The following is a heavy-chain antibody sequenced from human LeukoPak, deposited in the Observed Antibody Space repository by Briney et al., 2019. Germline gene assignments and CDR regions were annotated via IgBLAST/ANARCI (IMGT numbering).Heavy chain of an antibody. D-gene: IGHD2-15*01. V-gene: IGHV4-34*01. CDR2: INHSGST. J-gene: IGHJ5*02. CDR1: GGSFSGYY. CDR3: ARAVVVVAATGGGNWFDP. Sequence: SETLSLTCAVYGGSFSGYYWSWIRQTPGKGLEWIGEINHSGSTNYNPSLKSRVTISVDTSQNQFSLKLSSVTAADTAVYYCARAVVVVAATGGGNWFDPWGQGTLVTVSS.